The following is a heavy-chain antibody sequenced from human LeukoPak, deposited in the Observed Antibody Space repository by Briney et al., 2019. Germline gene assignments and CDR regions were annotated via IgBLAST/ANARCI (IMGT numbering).Heavy chain of an antibody. D-gene: IGHD3-16*01. Sequence: GASVKVSCKASGGTFSSYAISWVRQAPGQGLEWMGRIIPIFGTANYAQKFQGRVTITRNTSISTAYMELSSLRSEDTAVYYCARGRKAYRKTPNWFDPWGQGTLVTVSS. J-gene: IGHJ5*02. CDR1: GGTFSSYA. V-gene: IGHV1-69*05. CDR3: ARGRKAYRKTPNWFDP. CDR2: IIPIFGTA.